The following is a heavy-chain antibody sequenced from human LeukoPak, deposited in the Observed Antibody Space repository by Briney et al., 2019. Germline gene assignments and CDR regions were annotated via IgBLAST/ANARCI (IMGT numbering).Heavy chain of an antibody. CDR3: ARDRAAGSDWLDP. J-gene: IGHJ5*02. D-gene: IGHD3-10*01. Sequence: SETPSLTCTVSGGSIGLYHWTWIRQPPGQGLEWIGYIFYNGSTKYNPSLKSRVTISIDTSKNQFSLRLNSVTTAGTAMYYCARDRAAGSDWLDPWGQGTLVTVSS. CDR2: IFYNGST. CDR1: GGSIGLYH. V-gene: IGHV4-59*01.